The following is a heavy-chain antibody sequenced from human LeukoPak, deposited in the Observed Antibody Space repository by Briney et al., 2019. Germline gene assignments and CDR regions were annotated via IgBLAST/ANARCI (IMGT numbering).Heavy chain of an antibody. Sequence: PGGSLRLSCEASGFTFSSYAMSWVRQAPGKGLEWLSAISGSGGSTYYADSVKGRFTISRDNSKNTLYLQMNSLRAEDTAVYYCATLPITMIVVVITKGNDAFDIWGQGTMVTVSS. D-gene: IGHD3-22*01. V-gene: IGHV3-23*01. CDR3: ATLPITMIVVVITKGNDAFDI. CDR2: ISGSGGST. J-gene: IGHJ3*02. CDR1: GFTFSSYA.